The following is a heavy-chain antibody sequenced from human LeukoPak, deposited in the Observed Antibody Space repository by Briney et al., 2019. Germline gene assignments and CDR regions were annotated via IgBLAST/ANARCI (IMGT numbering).Heavy chain of an antibody. D-gene: IGHD3-10*01. Sequence: PSETLSLTCTVSGGSISSGGYYWSWIRQHPGKGLEWIGYIYYSGSTYYNPSLKNRVTISVDTSKNQFSLKLSSVTAADTAVYYCASGLYGSGSYYRQGPYYYYYGMDVWGQGTTVTVSS. CDR3: ASGLYGSGSYYRQGPYYYYYGMDV. J-gene: IGHJ6*02. CDR2: IYYSGST. V-gene: IGHV4-31*03. CDR1: GGSISSGGYY.